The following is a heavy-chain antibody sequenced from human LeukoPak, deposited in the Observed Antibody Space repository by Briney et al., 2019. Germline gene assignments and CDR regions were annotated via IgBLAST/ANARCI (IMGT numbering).Heavy chain of an antibody. CDR3: ARGEDVLNGYYKRAFSI. D-gene: IGHD3-9*01. CDR1: GGSISTYY. V-gene: IGHV4-59*01. Sequence: SETLSLTCTVSGGSISTYYWNWIRQPPGKGLEWIGYIYYSGNTNYNPSLKSRVTISVVTSKNQFSLRLTSVTAADTAVYYCARGEDVLNGYYKRAFSIWGQGTRDTVSS. J-gene: IGHJ3*02. CDR2: IYYSGNT.